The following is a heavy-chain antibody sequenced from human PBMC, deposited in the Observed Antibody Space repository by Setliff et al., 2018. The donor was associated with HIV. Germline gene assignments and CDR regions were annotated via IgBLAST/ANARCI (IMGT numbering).Heavy chain of an antibody. V-gene: IGHV4-39*01. J-gene: IGHJ4*02. CDR1: SGSFSSRHY. CDR3: ARHQSGYNFSPFDN. D-gene: IGHD5-12*01. CDR2: VSYSGTT. Sequence: SDTLSLTCTVSSGSFSSRHYWGWIRQSPGKGLEWIGSVSYSGTTYYNPSLRSRITISVDTSKNQFSLIVSSVTAADTATYYCARHQSGYNFSPFDNWGLGSLVTVSS.